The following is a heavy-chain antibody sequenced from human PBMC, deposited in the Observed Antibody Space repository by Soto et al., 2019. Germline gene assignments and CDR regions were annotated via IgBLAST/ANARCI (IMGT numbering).Heavy chain of an antibody. CDR1: GFTFETYV. D-gene: IGHD6-19*01. J-gene: IGHJ4*02. Sequence: GGSLRLSCAASGFTFETYVMHWVRQAPGKGLEWVAVISYNGNSKYYADSVKGRFTIARDNSNNTLFLQMNSLRVEDTAVYYYATDVCCYARVGSCWCFDYWGQGTLVTVSS. CDR2: ISYNGNSK. CDR3: ATDVCCYARVGSCWCFDY. V-gene: IGHV3-30*03.